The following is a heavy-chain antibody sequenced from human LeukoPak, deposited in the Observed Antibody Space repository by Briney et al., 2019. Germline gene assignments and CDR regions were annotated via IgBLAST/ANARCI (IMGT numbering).Heavy chain of an antibody. J-gene: IGHJ4*02. Sequence: GGSLRLSCVASGFTFNTYTMNWVRQAPGKGLEWVSYISGSGGSTYYADSVKGRFTISRDNFKNTLYLQMNSLRVEDTAVYYCAKDRGRYSYGSVDYWGQGTLVTVSS. CDR3: AKDRGRYSYGSVDY. V-gene: IGHV3-23*01. CDR1: GFTFNTYT. CDR2: ISGSGGST. D-gene: IGHD5-12*01.